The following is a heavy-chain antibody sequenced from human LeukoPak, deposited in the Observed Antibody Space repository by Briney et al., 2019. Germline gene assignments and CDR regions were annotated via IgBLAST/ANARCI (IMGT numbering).Heavy chain of an antibody. CDR2: INPSGGST. V-gene: IGHV1-46*01. CDR1: GYTFTSYY. D-gene: IGHD6-13*01. J-gene: IGHJ4*02. Sequence: ASVKVSCKASGYTFTSYYMHWVRQAPGQGLEWMGIINPSGGSTSYAQKFQGRVTMTRDTSTSTVYMELSSLRSEDTAVYYCARDQYSSSWYVGYFDYWGQGTLVTVSS. CDR3: ARDQYSSSWYVGYFDY.